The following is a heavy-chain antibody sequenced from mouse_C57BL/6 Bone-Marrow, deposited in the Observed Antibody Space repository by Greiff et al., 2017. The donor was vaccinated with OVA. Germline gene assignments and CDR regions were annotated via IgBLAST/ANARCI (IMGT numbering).Heavy chain of an antibody. CDR2: IHPNRGST. D-gene: IGHD2-3*01. CDR1: GYTFTSYW. V-gene: IGHV1-64*01. CDR3: ARLDGYYLAWFAY. Sequence: VQLQQPGAELVKPGASVKLSCKASGYTFTSYWMHWVKPRPGQGLEWIGMIHPNRGSTNYNEKFKSKATLTVDKSSSTAYMQLSSLTSEDSAVYYCARLDGYYLAWFAYWGQGTLVTVSA. J-gene: IGHJ3*01.